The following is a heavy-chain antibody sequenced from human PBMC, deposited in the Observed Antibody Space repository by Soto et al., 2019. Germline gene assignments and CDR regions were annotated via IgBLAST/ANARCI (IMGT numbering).Heavy chain of an antibody. CDR1: GFTFSSYG. Sequence: PGGSLRLSCAASGFTFSSYGMHWVRQAPGKGLEWVAVIWYDGINKYYADSVKGRFTISRDNSKNTLYLQMNSLRAEDTAVYYCARFRESMTFGGVFAGIDYWGQGTLVTVSS. D-gene: IGHD3-16*02. CDR2: IWYDGINK. J-gene: IGHJ4*02. V-gene: IGHV3-33*01. CDR3: ARFRESMTFGGVFAGIDY.